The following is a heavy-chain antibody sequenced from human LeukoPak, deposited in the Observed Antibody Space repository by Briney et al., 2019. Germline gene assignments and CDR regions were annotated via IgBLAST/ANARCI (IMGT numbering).Heavy chain of an antibody. Sequence: GASVKVSCKASGYTFTSYDINWVRQATGQGLEWMGWMNPNSGNTGYAQKFQGRVTITRNTSTSTAYMELSSLRSEDTAVYYCARATGWPAADYYYYMDVWGKGTTVTVSS. D-gene: IGHD2-2*01. CDR2: MNPNSGNT. CDR1: GYTFTSYD. V-gene: IGHV1-8*03. CDR3: ARATGWPAADYYYYMDV. J-gene: IGHJ6*03.